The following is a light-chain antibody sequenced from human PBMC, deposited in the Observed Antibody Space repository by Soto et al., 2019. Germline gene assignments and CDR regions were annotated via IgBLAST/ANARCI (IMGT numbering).Light chain of an antibody. CDR1: QGISNY. Sequence: DIQMTQYPSSLSASVGDRVTITCRASQGISNYLAWYQQKPGKVPKLLIYAASTLQSGVPSRFIGSGSGTDFTVTISSLQPEDAATYYCQKYVDAPKTFGQGTKLEIK. J-gene: IGKJ2*01. V-gene: IGKV1-27*01. CDR2: AAS. CDR3: QKYVDAPKT.